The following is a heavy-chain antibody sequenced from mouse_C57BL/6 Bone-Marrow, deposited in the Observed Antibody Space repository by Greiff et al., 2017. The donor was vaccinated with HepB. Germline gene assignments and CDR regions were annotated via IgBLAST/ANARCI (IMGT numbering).Heavy chain of an antibody. CDR1: GYAFSSSW. D-gene: IGHD1-1*01. J-gene: IGHJ4*01. CDR2: IYPGDGDT. Sequence: QVQLKQSGPELVKPGASVKISCKASGYAFSSSWMNWVKQRPGKGLEWIGRIYPGDGDTNYNGKFKGKATLTADKSSSTAYMQLSSRTSEDYAVYYCARRGVVATNYYDMDYWGKGTSVTVSS. V-gene: IGHV1-82*01. CDR3: ARRGVVATNYYDMDY.